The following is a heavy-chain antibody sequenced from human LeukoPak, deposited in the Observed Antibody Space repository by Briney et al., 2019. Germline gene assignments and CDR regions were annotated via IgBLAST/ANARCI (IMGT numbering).Heavy chain of an antibody. CDR1: GYTFTSYD. CDR2: MNPNSGNT. V-gene: IGHV1-8*03. J-gene: IGHJ4*02. CDR3: ARVPKGYGSGRLFDC. D-gene: IGHD3-10*01. Sequence: ASVKVSCKASGYTFTSYDINWVRQATGQGLEWMGWMNPNSGNTGYAQKFQGRVTITRNTSISTAYMELSSLRSEDTAVYYCARVPKGYGSGRLFDCWGQGTLVTVSS.